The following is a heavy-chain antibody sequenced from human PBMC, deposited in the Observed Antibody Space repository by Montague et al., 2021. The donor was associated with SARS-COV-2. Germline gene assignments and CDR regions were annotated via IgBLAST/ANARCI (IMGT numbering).Heavy chain of an antibody. J-gene: IGHJ4*02. D-gene: IGHD6-6*01. V-gene: IGHV4-61*02. Sequence: TLSLTCTVSGASITSGSYYWSWIRQPAGTRLEWIGRKYTTGSTNYDLSLKSRVAISVDTSKNQFSLKLSSVTAADTAVYYCARAGEQLVRGRWYFDYWGQGILVTVSP. CDR1: GASITSGSYY. CDR2: KYTTGST. CDR3: ARAGEQLVRGRWYFDY.